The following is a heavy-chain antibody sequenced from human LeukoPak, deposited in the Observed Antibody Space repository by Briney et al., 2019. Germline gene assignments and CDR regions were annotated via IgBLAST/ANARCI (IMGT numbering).Heavy chain of an antibody. CDR1: GFTFSSYS. J-gene: IGHJ4*02. CDR3: ARDGRIGDFWSGSHFDY. Sequence: PGGSLRLSCAASGFTFSSYSMNWVRQAPGKGLEWVSSISSSSYIYYADSVKGRFTISRDNAKNSLYLQMNSLRAEDTAVYYCARDGRIGDFWSGSHFDYWGQGTLVTVSS. CDR2: ISSSSYI. V-gene: IGHV3-21*01. D-gene: IGHD3-3*01.